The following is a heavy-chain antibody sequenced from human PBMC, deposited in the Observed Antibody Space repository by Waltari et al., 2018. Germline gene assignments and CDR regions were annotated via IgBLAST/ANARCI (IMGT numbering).Heavy chain of an antibody. CDR1: GFTFGDYD. CDR3: AKGWGRDHFDV. V-gene: IGHV3-23*01. J-gene: IGHJ3*01. Sequence: EEQLLESGGVLGQPGESLRLSCVALGFTFGDYDMTWVRQVPGKGLEWVSAIVGLRAATYSADSVKGRFTISRDNSKNTLYLQMNGVRVEDTAVYYCAKGWGRDHFDVWGQGTSVTVSS. D-gene: IGHD2-8*02. CDR2: IVGLRAAT.